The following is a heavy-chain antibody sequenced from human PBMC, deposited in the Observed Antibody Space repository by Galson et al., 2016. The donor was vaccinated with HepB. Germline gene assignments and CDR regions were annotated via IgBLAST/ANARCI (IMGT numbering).Heavy chain of an antibody. D-gene: IGHD2-15*01. CDR1: GDSISSDNW. V-gene: IGHV4-4*02. CDR2: IYHSGLT. Sequence: SETLSLTCAVSGDSISSDNWWSWIRQSPGKGLEWIGDIYHSGLTNYNPSLKSRVTISVDKSKNQFSLRLNSVTAADTAIYYCATGHYRGYSCSPTTHWGQGTLVTVSS. CDR3: ATGHYRGYSCSPTTH. J-gene: IGHJ4*02.